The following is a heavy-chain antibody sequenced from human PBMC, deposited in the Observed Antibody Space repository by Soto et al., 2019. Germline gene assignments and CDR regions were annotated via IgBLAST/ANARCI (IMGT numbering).Heavy chain of an antibody. D-gene: IGHD6-19*01. J-gene: IGHJ4*02. CDR2: VYYTGST. CDR3: ARSVAVPGAHIDY. V-gene: IGHV4-59*01. CDR1: GGSISGSY. Sequence: QVQLQESGPGLVKPSETLSLTCSVSGGSISGSYWSWMRQSPGKGLARLGYVYYTGSTDYSPSLMSRVSISVDTSKNEFSLRLSSVTAEDTAVYFCARSVAVPGAHIDYWGQGTQVTVSS.